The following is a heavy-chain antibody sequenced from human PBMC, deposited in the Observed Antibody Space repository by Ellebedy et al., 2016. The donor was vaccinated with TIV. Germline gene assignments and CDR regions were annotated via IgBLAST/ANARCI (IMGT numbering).Heavy chain of an antibody. Sequence: GESLKISCAASGFTFSGYAMSWVRQAPGKRLEWVSGINSRGGTTHYADSVKGRFTISRDNSKNTLYLQMNSLRAEDTAIYYCAKDQVGGDGRWVFDIWGQGTMVTVSS. D-gene: IGHD3-16*01. CDR1: GFTFSGYA. V-gene: IGHV3-23*01. CDR2: INSRGGTT. J-gene: IGHJ3*02. CDR3: AKDQVGGDGRWVFDI.